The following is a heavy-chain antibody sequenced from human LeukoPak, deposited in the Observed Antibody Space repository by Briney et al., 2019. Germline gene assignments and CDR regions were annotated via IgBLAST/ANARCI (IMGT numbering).Heavy chain of an antibody. CDR2: FSYSGST. Sequence: PSETLSLTCTVSRGSISNYYWGWIRQPPGKGLEWIGFFSYSGSTNYNPSLKSRVTISVDTSKNQFSLKLTSVTAAATAVYYCARDGPGDVGFDYWGQGTLVTVSS. D-gene: IGHD7-27*01. J-gene: IGHJ4*02. CDR1: RGSISNYY. V-gene: IGHV4-59*01. CDR3: ARDGPGDVGFDY.